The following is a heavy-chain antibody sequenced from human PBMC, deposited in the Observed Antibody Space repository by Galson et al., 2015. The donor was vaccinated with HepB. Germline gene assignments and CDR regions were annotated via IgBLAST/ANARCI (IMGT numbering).Heavy chain of an antibody. CDR1: GFTFSSHG. V-gene: IGHV3-30*03. J-gene: IGHJ4*02. Sequence: SLRLSCAASGFTFSSHGMYWVRQAPGKGLEWVTFVSYDGSNKYYADSVKGRFTISRDNSKNTVYLQMNSLRPEDTAVYYCVRAEVQWGGDYWGQGTLVTVAS. D-gene: IGHD6-19*01. CDR3: VRAEVQWGGDY. CDR2: VSYDGSNK.